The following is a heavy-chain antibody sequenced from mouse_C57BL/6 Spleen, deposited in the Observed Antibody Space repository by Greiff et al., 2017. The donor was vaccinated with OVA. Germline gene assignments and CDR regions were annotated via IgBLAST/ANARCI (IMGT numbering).Heavy chain of an antibody. CDR2: INYDGSST. D-gene: IGHD1-1*01. V-gene: IGHV5-16*01. CDR1: GFTFSDYY. Sequence: DVKLVESEGGLVQPGSSMKLSCTASGFTFSDYYMAWVRQVPEKGLEWVANINYDGSSTYYLDSLKSRFIISRDNAKNILYLQMSSLKSEDTATYDCARPYGSSYWYFDVWGTGTTVTVSS. J-gene: IGHJ1*03. CDR3: ARPYGSSYWYFDV.